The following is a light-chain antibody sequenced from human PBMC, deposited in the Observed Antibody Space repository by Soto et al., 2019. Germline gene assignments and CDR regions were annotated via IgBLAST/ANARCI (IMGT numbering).Light chain of an antibody. V-gene: IGKV3-15*01. CDR2: GAY. Sequence: EIVMTQSPATLSVSPGERATLSCRASQSVSTNLAWYQQKPGQAPRLLIYGAYTRATRIPARFSGSGSGTEFTLTISSLQSEDFAVYYCQQYHNWPPYTFGQGTKQEIK. CDR3: QQYHNWPPYT. J-gene: IGKJ2*01. CDR1: QSVSTN.